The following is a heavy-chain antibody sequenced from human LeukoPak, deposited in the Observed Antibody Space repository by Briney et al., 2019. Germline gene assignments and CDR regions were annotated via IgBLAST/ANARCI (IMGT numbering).Heavy chain of an antibody. D-gene: IGHD3-10*01. CDR1: GGSISSSSYY. Sequence: PSETLSLTCTVSGGSISSSSYYWGWIRQPPGKRLEWIGSIYYSGNTYYNPSLKSRVTISVDTSKNQFSLNLSSVTAADTAVYYCARGRGYYGSGSSPDYWGQGTLVTVSS. V-gene: IGHV4-39*01. CDR3: ARGRGYYGSGSSPDY. J-gene: IGHJ4*02. CDR2: IYYSGNT.